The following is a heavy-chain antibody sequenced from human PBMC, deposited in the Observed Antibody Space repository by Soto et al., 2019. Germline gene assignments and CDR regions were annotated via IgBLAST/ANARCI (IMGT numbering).Heavy chain of an antibody. J-gene: IGHJ4*02. D-gene: IGHD2-15*01. V-gene: IGHV3-23*01. Sequence: PGGSLRLSCAASGFTFSSYAMSWVRQAPGKGLEWVSAISGSGGSTYYADSVKSRFTISRDNSKNTLYLQMNSLRAEDTAVYYCAKHPLGYCSGGSCYSHLFYFDYWGQGTLVTVSS. CDR3: AKHPLGYCSGGSCYSHLFYFDY. CDR1: GFTFSSYA. CDR2: ISGSGGST.